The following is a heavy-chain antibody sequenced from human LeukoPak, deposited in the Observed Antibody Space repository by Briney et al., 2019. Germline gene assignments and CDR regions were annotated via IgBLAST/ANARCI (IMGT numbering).Heavy chain of an antibody. CDR2: ISVNSGKT. Sequence: ASVKVSCKASGYTFTTYGISWVRQAPGQGLEWMGWISVNSGKTNYAQKLQGRVTMTTDTSTSTAYMELRSLRSDDTAVYYCARDSRWSDYPPLGYWGQGTLVTVSS. CDR3: ARDSRWSDYPPLGY. D-gene: IGHD3-3*01. J-gene: IGHJ4*02. V-gene: IGHV1-18*01. CDR1: GYTFTTYG.